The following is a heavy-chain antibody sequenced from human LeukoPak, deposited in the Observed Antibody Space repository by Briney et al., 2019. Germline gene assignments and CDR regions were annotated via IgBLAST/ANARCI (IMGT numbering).Heavy chain of an antibody. CDR1: SASISSYY. J-gene: IGHJ4*02. D-gene: IGHD6-19*01. V-gene: IGHV4-59*01. CDR2: IQNTGDT. Sequence: SETLSLTCTVSSASISSYYWGWIRQSPGKGLEWIGYIQNTGDTNYNPSLKSRVSISKDTSKNQFSLQVRSVTAADTAVYYCVKHGSGWSFDYWGQGTLVTVSS. CDR3: VKHGSGWSFDY.